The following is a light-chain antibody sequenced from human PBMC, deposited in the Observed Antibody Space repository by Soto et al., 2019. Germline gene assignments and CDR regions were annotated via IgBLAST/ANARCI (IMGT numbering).Light chain of an antibody. Sequence: EIVMTQSPATLSVSPGETATLSCRASQSISINLAWYQQKSGQSPRLLFYAASTRATAFPARFRGSGSGTEFTLTITDLQPEDFAIYYCQHYNEWPYTFGQGTKLETK. CDR1: QSISIN. CDR2: AAS. J-gene: IGKJ2*01. V-gene: IGKV3-15*01. CDR3: QHYNEWPYT.